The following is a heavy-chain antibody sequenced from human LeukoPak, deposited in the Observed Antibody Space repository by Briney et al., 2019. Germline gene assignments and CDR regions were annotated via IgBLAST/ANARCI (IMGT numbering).Heavy chain of an antibody. CDR3: ARDFRAAFDP. CDR1: GFSFTTYG. V-gene: IGHV3-33*01. Sequence: GKSLRLSCAASGFSFTTYGFHWVRQAPGKGLEWVAVIWYDGSKQYYADSVKGRFTFSRDDSQNMLYLQMNSLRAEDTAVYYCARDFRAAFDPWGQGTLVTVSS. CDR2: IWYDGSKQ. D-gene: IGHD3-10*01. J-gene: IGHJ5*02.